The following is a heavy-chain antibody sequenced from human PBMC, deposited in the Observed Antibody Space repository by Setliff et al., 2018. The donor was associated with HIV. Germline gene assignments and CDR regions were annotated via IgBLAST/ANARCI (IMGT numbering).Heavy chain of an antibody. CDR1: GYTFSSYD. D-gene: IGHD3-10*01. CDR3: ARDGVIRGLISWGYFDL. Sequence: ASVKVSCKASGYTFSSYDINWVRQATGQGLEWMGWMSPSTGNTGYVEKFQGRVTMTRNTVTSTAYMEMSSLRSEDTAVYYCARDGVIRGLISWGYFDLWGRGTLVTVSS. CDR2: MSPSTGNT. J-gene: IGHJ2*01. V-gene: IGHV1-8*02.